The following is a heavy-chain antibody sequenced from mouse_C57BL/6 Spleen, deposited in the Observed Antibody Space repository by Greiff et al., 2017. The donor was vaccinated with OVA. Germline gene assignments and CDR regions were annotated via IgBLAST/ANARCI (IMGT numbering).Heavy chain of an antibody. J-gene: IGHJ3*01. CDR3: ARSGTAQAPFAY. V-gene: IGHV1-69*01. CDR1: GYTFTSYW. Sequence: QVQLQQPGAELVMPGASVKLSCKASGYTFTSYWMHWVKQRPGQGLEWIGEIDPSDSYTNYNQKFKGKSTLTVDKSSSTAYMQLSSLTSEDSAVYYCARSGTAQAPFAYWGQGTLVTVSA. CDR2: IDPSDSYT. D-gene: IGHD3-2*02.